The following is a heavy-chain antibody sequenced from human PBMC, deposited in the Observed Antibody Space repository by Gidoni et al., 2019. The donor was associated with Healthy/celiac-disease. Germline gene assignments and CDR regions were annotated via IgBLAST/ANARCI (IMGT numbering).Heavy chain of an antibody. CDR1: GFSLSTSGVG. CDR3: AHRRRSSGWGRPGLLFDY. D-gene: IGHD6-19*01. Sequence: QITLKESGPTLVKPTQTLTLTCTFSGFSLSTSGVGVGWIRQPPGKALEWLALIYWDDDKRYSPSLKSRLTITKDTSKNQVVLTMTNMDPVDTATYYCAHRRRSSGWGRPGLLFDYWGQGTLVTVSS. CDR2: IYWDDDK. V-gene: IGHV2-5*02. J-gene: IGHJ4*02.